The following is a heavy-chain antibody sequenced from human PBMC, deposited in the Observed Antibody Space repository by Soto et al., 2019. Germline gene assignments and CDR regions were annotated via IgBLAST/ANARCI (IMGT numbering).Heavy chain of an antibody. Sequence: QVQLQESGPGLVKPSQTLSLTCTVSGGSISSGGYCWSWFRQHPGKGLEWIGYVYYSGSTYYTPSLKIRVTISVDTSKNQFPLKLSSVTAADTAVYYCARAPGYWGQGTLVTVSS. CDR2: VYYSGST. CDR1: GGSISSGGYC. J-gene: IGHJ4*02. CDR3: ARAPGY. V-gene: IGHV4-31*03.